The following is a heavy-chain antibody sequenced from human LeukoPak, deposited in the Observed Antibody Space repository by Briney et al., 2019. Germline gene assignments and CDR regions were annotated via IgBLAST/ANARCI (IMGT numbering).Heavy chain of an antibody. CDR1: GFTFSSYE. CDR3: ARTYYYDSSGYFNWFDP. J-gene: IGHJ5*02. CDR2: ISSSGSTI. D-gene: IGHD3-22*01. V-gene: IGHV3-48*03. Sequence: PGGSLRLSCAASGFTFSSYEMNWVRQATGKGLEWVSYISSSGSTIYYADSVKGRFTISRDNAKNSLYLQMNSLRAEDTAVYYCARTYYYDSSGYFNWFDPWGQGTLVTVSS.